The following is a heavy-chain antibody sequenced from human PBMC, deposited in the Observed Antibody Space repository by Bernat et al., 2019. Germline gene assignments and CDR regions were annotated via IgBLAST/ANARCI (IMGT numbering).Heavy chain of an antibody. CDR2: INPSGGST. CDR3: ARGGGGYCSGGSCYQLDY. J-gene: IGHJ4*02. V-gene: IGHV1-46*01. CDR1: GYTFTSYY. Sequence: LVQSGAEVKKPGASVKVSCKASGYTFTSYYMHWVRQAPGQGLEWMGIINPSGGSTSYAQKFQGRVTMTRDTSTSTVYMELSSLRSEDTAVYYCARGGGGYCSGGSCYQLDYWGQGTLVTVSS. D-gene: IGHD2-15*01.